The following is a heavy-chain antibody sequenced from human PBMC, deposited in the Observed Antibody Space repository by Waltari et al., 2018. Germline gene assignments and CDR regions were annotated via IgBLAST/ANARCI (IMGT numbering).Heavy chain of an antibody. CDR2: VTADGSIQ. J-gene: IGHJ4*02. D-gene: IGHD1-26*01. V-gene: IGHV3-30*18. Sequence: QVQLVESGGGVVQPGWSLRPSCAATGFTFSNYAMHWVRKAPGKGLVKVAIVTADGSIQYDADSLKSRFTIARDNSKNTLDLQMNSLRVEDMAVYYCAKVLGGGSYSHWGQGTLFTVSS. CDR1: GFTFSNYA. CDR3: AKVLGGGSYSH.